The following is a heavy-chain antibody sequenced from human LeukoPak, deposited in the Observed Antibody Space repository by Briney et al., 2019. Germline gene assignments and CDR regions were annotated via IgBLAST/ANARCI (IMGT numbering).Heavy chain of an antibody. CDR3: AKTPVPYSSGWYALDY. CDR2: IRYDGSNK. CDR1: GFTFSSYG. V-gene: IGHV3-30*02. D-gene: IGHD6-19*01. Sequence: PGGSLRLSCAASGFTFSSYGMHWVRQAPGKGLEWVAFIRYDGSNKYYADSVKGRFTISRDNSKDTLYLQMNSLRAEDTAVHYCAKTPVPYSSGWYALDYWGQGTLVTVSS. J-gene: IGHJ4*02.